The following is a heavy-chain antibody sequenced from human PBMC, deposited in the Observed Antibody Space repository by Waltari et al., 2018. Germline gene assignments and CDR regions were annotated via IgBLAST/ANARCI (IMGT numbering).Heavy chain of an antibody. CDR1: GFTFSGHA. D-gene: IGHD6-13*01. J-gene: IGHJ5*02. CDR3: ARDPLYSSSWANWFDP. V-gene: IGHV3-23*01. Sequence: EVHLLESGGGLVQPGGSLRLSCAASGFTFSGHAMTWVRQAPGKGLEWVSAISGSGDNTYYADSVKGRFSISRDNSKHTLYLQMNSLRAEDTAIYYCARDPLYSSSWANWFDPWGQGTLVTVSS. CDR2: ISGSGDNT.